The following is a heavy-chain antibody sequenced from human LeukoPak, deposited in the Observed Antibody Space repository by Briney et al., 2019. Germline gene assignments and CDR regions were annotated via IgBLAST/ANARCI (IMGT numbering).Heavy chain of an antibody. CDR2: INWNGGST. CDR1: GFTFDDYG. V-gene: IGHV3-20*04. CDR3: AREATRTMVRGDLTGY. Sequence: GGSLRLSCAASGFTFDDYGMSWVRQAPGKGPEWVSGINWNGGSTGYADSVKGRFTISRDNAKNSLYLQMNSLRAEDTALYYCAREATRTMVRGDLTGYWGQGTLVTVSS. D-gene: IGHD3-10*01. J-gene: IGHJ4*02.